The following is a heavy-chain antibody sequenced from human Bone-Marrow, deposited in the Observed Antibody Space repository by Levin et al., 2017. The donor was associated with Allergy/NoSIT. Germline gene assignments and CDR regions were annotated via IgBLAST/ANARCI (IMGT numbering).Heavy chain of an antibody. D-gene: IGHD3-10*01. Sequence: ASVKVSCKASGYTFSTYGISWVRQAPGQGLEWMGWVSGYNAKTKYAQNLQGRVTMTTDTSTSTVYMELRSLRSDDSAVYYCARPNDFYGSGSYEFFYYALDVWGQGTTVTVSS. CDR2: VSGYNAKT. V-gene: IGHV1-18*01. CDR1: GYTFSTYG. CDR3: ARPNDFYGSGSYEFFYYALDV. J-gene: IGHJ6*02.